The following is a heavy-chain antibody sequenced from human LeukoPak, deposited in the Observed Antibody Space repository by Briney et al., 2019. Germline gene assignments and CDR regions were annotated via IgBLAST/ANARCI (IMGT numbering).Heavy chain of an antibody. J-gene: IGHJ4*02. V-gene: IGHV4-39*01. Sequence: PSETLSLTCTLSGGSISSGRYYWGWIRQPPGKGLEWIGSIYYSGSTYYNASLKSRVTISVDTSKNQFSLKLSSVTAADTAVYYCARRTAVGYFDYWGQGTLVTVSS. CDR1: GGSISSGRYY. CDR3: ARRTAVGYFDY. CDR2: IYYSGST. D-gene: IGHD6-19*01.